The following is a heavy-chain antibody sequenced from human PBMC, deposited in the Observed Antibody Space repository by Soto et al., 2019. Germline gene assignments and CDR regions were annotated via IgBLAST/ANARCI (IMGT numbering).Heavy chain of an antibody. CDR2: ISAYNGNT. J-gene: IGHJ5*02. Sequence: QVQLVQSGAEVKKPGASVKVSCKAYGYTFTSYGISWVRQAPGQGLEWMGWISAYNGNTNYAQKLQGRVTMTTDTSTSTAYMELRSLRSDDTAVYYCARDHYYDSSGYYYVHWFDPWGQGTLVTVSS. CDR3: ARDHYYDSSGYYYVHWFDP. D-gene: IGHD3-22*01. V-gene: IGHV1-18*04. CDR1: GYTFTSYG.